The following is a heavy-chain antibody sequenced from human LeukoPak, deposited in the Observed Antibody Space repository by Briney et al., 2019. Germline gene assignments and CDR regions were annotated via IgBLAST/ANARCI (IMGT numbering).Heavy chain of an antibody. V-gene: IGHV3-21*01. CDR1: GFTFSSYS. Sequence: GGSLRLSCAASGFTFSSYSMNWVRQAPGKGLEWVPSISSSSSYIYYADSVKGRFTISRDNAKNSLYLQMNSLRAEDTAVYYCARDPLGGYGLYYMDVWGKGTTVTVSS. J-gene: IGHJ6*03. CDR2: ISSSSSYI. CDR3: ARDPLGGYGLYYMDV. D-gene: IGHD5-12*01.